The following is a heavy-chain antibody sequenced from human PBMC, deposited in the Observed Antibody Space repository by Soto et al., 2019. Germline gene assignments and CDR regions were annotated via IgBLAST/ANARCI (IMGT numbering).Heavy chain of an antibody. D-gene: IGHD2-15*01. CDR1: GFTFSSYG. CDR2: TWYDGSNK. V-gene: IGHV3-33*01. J-gene: IGHJ6*03. Sequence: QVQLVESGGGVVQPGRSLRLSCAASGFTFSSYGMHWVRQAPGKGLEWVAVTWYDGSNKYYADSVKGRFTISRDNSKNTLYLQMNSLRAEDTAVYYCARDGYCSGGSCYSNYYYYYMDVWGKGTTVTVSS. CDR3: ARDGYCSGGSCYSNYYYYYMDV.